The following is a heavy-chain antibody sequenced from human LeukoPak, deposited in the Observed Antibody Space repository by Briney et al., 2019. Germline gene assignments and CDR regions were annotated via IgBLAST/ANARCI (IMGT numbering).Heavy chain of an antibody. CDR1: GYTFTGYY. Sequence: GASVKVSCKASGYTFTGYYMHWVRQAPGQGLEWMGWINPNSGGTNYAQKFQGRVTMTRDTSISTAYMELSRLRFDDTAVYYCATYSSSWYRGYFQHWGQGTLVTVSS. CDR3: ATYSSSWYRGYFQH. V-gene: IGHV1-2*02. CDR2: INPNSGGT. J-gene: IGHJ1*01. D-gene: IGHD6-13*01.